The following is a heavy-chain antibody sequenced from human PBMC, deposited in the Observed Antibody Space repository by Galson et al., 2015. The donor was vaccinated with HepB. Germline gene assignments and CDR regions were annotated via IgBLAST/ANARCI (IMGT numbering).Heavy chain of an antibody. J-gene: IGHJ4*02. CDR1: GFSFSSSW. D-gene: IGHD7-27*01. V-gene: IGHV3-7*01. CDR2: INPDGSAT. Sequence: SLRLSCAASGFSFSSSWMTWVRQVPGKGLEWVAIINPDGSATDYVDSVKGRFTISRDNAKNSLYLQMNSLRAEDTAVYYCASESWGSFEFWGQGTLVTVSS. CDR3: ASESWGSFEF.